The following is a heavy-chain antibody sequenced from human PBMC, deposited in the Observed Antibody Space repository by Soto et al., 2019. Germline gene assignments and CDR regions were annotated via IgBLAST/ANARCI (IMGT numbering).Heavy chain of an antibody. J-gene: IGHJ6*02. CDR2: IKHSGST. CDR1: GGSFSGYY. Sequence: SETLSLTCAVYGGSFSGYYWSWIRQPPGKGLEWIGEIKHSGSTNYNPSLKSRVTISVDTSKNQFSLKLSSVTAADTAVYYCARGNGYCSSTSCTQYYYYGVDVWGQGTTVTVSS. CDR3: ARGNGYCSSTSCTQYYYYGVDV. D-gene: IGHD2-2*03. V-gene: IGHV4-34*01.